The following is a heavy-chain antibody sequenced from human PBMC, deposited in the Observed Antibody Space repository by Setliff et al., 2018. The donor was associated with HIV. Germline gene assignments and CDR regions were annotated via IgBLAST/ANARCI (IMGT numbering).Heavy chain of an antibody. CDR2: IYTSGST. V-gene: IGHV4-61*02. J-gene: IGHJ6*02. CDR3: AREDYYYYGMDV. Sequence: PSETLSLTCTVSGGSISSGSYYWNWIRQPAGKGLEWIGRIYTSGSTNYNPSLKGRVTISVDTSKNQFSLKLSSVTAADTAVYYCAREDYYYYGMDVWGQRTTFTVSS. CDR1: GGSISSGSYY.